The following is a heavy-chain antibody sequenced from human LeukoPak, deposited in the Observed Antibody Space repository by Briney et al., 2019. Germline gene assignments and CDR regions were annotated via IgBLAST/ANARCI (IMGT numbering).Heavy chain of an antibody. CDR1: GFTFSDYY. J-gene: IGHJ4*02. Sequence: GGSLRLSCAASGFTFSDYYMSWIRQAPGKGLEWVSYISSSGSTIYYADSVKGRFTISRDNAKNSLYLQMNSLRAEDTAVYYCARFQALLWFRGPFDYWGQGTLVTVSS. V-gene: IGHV3-11*01. CDR2: ISSSGSTI. CDR3: ARFQALLWFRGPFDY. D-gene: IGHD3-10*01.